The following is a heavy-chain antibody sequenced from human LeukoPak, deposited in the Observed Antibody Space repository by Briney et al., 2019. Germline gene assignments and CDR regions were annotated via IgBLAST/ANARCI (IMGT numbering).Heavy chain of an antibody. J-gene: IGHJ3*02. CDR2: ITGSGGMT. CDR3: AKDTDSSGYYLGAFDI. Sequence: QPGGSLRLSCAASRFTFSSYAMSWVRQAPGKGLEWVSAITGSGGMTYYADSVKGRFTISRDNSRTTLYLQMNSLRAGDTAIYYCAKDTDSSGYYLGAFDIWGQGTMVTVSS. V-gene: IGHV3-23*01. CDR1: RFTFSSYA. D-gene: IGHD3-22*01.